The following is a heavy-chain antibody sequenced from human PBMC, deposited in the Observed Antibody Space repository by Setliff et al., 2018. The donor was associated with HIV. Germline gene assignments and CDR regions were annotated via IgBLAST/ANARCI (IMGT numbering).Heavy chain of an antibody. CDR1: GYSISSGYY. V-gene: IGHV4-38-2*02. CDR2: IYHSGIT. CDR3: AGLGYSGSLVGAFDI. D-gene: IGHD1-26*01. Sequence: SETLSLTCTVSGYSISSGYYWGWIRQPPGKGLEWIGSIYHSGITYYNSSLKSRVTISVDTSKYQFSLNLTSVTAADTAVYYCAGLGYSGSLVGAFDIWGQGTMVTVSS. J-gene: IGHJ3*02.